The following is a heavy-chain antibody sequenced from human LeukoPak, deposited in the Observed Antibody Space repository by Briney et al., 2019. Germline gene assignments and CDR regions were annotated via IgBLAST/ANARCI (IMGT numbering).Heavy chain of an antibody. J-gene: IGHJ5*01. CDR1: GYTFTNYA. CDR3: ARADQPLAGLSFPDS. V-gene: IGHV7-4-1*02. Sequence: GASVKVSCNASGYTFTNYAMNWVRQAPGQGLEWMGWINTNTGDPTYAQDFTGRFVFSVDTSVSTAYLQISSLKAEDTAVYYCARADQPLAGLSFPDSWGQGTLVTVSS. CDR2: INTNTGDP. D-gene: IGHD3-16*02.